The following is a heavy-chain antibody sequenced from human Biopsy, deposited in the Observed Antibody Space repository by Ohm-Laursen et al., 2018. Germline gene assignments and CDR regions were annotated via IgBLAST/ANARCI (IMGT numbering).Heavy chain of an antibody. D-gene: IGHD5-12*01. CDR2: INQSGST. Sequence: SDTLSLTCAVNGESSSGYFWNWIRQPPGKGLEWIGEINQSGSTKYNPSLKRRATLSADSSNSQFSLRLTSATAEDTAIYYCARGSGYFKLDVWGQGTTVTVSS. J-gene: IGHJ6*02. V-gene: IGHV4-34*01. CDR3: ARGSGYFKLDV. CDR1: GESSSGYF.